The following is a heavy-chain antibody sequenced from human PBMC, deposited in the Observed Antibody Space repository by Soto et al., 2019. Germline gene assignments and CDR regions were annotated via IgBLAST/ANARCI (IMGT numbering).Heavy chain of an antibody. CDR1: GGSINSTNYY. CDR2: IYYSGST. J-gene: IGHJ6*02. Sequence: QLQLQESGPGLVKPSETLSLTCSVSGGSINSTNYYWGGIRQPPGKGLEWIGGIYYSGSTHSKPCRKSRVTISVEPSKTLLSLGLNSVPAADPAVYNCESHQAAPRLLYYYCVIVVCGLGSTGT. V-gene: IGHV4-39*01. CDR3: ESHQAAPRLLYYYCVIVV. D-gene: IGHD5-12*01.